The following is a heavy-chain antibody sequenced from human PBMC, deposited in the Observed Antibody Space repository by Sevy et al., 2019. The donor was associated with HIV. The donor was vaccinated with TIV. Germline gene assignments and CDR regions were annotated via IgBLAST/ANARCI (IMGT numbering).Heavy chain of an antibody. D-gene: IGHD3-3*01. V-gene: IGHV1-2*06. CDR3: ARDRRITIFGVGNFDY. CDR1: GYTFTGYY. CDR2: INPNSGGT. J-gene: IGHJ4*02. Sequence: ASVKVSCKASGYTFTGYYMHWVRQAPGQGLEWMGRINPNSGGTNYAQKFQGRVTMTRDTSISTAYMELSRLRSDDTAVYYCARDRRITIFGVGNFDYWGQGTLVTVSS.